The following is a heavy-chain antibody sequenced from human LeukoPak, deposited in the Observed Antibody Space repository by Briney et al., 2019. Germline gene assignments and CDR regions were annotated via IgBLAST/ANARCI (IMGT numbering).Heavy chain of an antibody. D-gene: IGHD3-10*01. V-gene: IGHV3-7*01. Sequence: GGSLRLSCVASGLTFSTYWVGWVRQAPGNGLEWVATIKVDGTETYYVDAVKGRFTISRDNAKNSLFLQMDSLRGDDTALYYCTTAIRGVVMTSWGQGALVTVSS. CDR2: IKVDGTET. CDR3: TTAIRGVVMTS. J-gene: IGHJ5*02. CDR1: GLTFSTYW.